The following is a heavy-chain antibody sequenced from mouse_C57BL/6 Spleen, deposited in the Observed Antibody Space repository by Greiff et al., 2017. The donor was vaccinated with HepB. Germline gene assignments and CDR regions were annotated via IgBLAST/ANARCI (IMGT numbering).Heavy chain of an antibody. Sequence: VQLQQPGPVLVKPGASVKMSCKASGYTFTDYYMNWVKQSHGKSLEWIGVINPYNGGTSYNQKFKGKATLTVDKSSSTAYMELNSLTSEDSAVYYCASGGYYCSSPSFYWGQGTTLTVSS. CDR3: ASGGYYCSSPSFY. CDR1: GYTFTDYY. CDR2: INPYNGGT. V-gene: IGHV1-19*01. D-gene: IGHD1-1*01. J-gene: IGHJ2*01.